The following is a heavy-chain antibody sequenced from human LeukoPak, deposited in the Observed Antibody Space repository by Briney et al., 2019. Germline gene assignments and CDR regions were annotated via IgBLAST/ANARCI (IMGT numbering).Heavy chain of an antibody. J-gene: IGHJ6*02. CDR2: ISGSGGST. Sequence: GGSLRLSCAASGFTFSSYAMSWVRQAPGKGLEWVAAISGSGGSTYYADSVKGRFTISRHNSKNTLYLQMNSLRAEDTAVYYCARDTRYYYDSSGYYYDYGMDVWGQGTTVTVSS. CDR3: ARDTRYYYDSSGYYYDYGMDV. D-gene: IGHD3-22*01. V-gene: IGHV3-23*01. CDR1: GFTFSSYA.